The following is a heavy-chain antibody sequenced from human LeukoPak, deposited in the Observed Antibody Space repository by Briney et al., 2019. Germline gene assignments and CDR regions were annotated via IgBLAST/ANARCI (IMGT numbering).Heavy chain of an antibody. CDR2: ISSSSSYI. Sequence: GGSLRLSCAASGFTVSSYSMNWVRQAPGKGLEWVSSISSSSSYIYYADSVKGRFTISRDNAKNSLYLQMNSLRAEDTAVYYCARDISGWLDYWGQGTLVTVSS. D-gene: IGHD6-19*01. J-gene: IGHJ4*02. CDR1: GFTVSSYS. V-gene: IGHV3-21*01. CDR3: ARDISGWLDY.